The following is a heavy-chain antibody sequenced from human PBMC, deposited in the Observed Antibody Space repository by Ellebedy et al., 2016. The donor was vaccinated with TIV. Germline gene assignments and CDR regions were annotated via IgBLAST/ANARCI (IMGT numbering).Heavy chain of an antibody. CDR3: AKALNHVDTVSTDHLDC. J-gene: IGHJ4*02. D-gene: IGHD5/OR15-5a*01. CDR2: ISYDGSNK. Sequence: GESLKISCAASGFPFDSYFMNWVRQAPGKGLELVALISYDGSNKYFADSVQGRFTISRDNSQNTLYLLMNSLRGDDTAIDYCAKALNHVDTVSTDHLDCWGQGTLVTVSS. V-gene: IGHV3-30*04. CDR1: GFPFDSYF.